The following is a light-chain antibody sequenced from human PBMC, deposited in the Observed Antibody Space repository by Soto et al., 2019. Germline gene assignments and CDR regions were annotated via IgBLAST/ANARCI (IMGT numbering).Light chain of an antibody. CDR2: ASS. V-gene: IGKV1-17*02. CDR3: LQHNSLPIT. Sequence: DIQMTQSPSSLSASVGDRVTITCRASQDIGDDLDWFQQKPGKAPKRLSYASSGLQSGAPARFSGSGSGTEFALKISNLYPEDFATYYCLQHNSLPITFGTGTTVDVK. CDR1: QDIGDD. J-gene: IGKJ3*01.